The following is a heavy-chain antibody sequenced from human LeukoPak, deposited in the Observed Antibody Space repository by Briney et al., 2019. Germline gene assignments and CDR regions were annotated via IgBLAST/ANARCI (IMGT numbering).Heavy chain of an antibody. Sequence: ASVKVSCKASGSTFTDYYMHWVRQAPGQGLEWMGWINPHSGGTNYAQNFQGRVTMTRDTSISTAYMELSRLRSDDTAVYYCTRDRNYYDSSGFYYAWGQGTLVTVSS. CDR1: GSTFTDYY. J-gene: IGHJ5*02. V-gene: IGHV1-2*02. CDR2: INPHSGGT. D-gene: IGHD3-22*01. CDR3: TRDRNYYDSSGFYYA.